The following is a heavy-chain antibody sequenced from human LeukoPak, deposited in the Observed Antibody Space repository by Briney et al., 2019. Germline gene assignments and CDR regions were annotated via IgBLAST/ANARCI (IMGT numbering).Heavy chain of an antibody. Sequence: GRSLRLSCAASGFTFSSYGIHWVRQAPGKGLEWVAIISYDGSNKYYADSVKGRFTISRDNSKNTLYLQMNSLRAEDTAMYYCAKDGIVVSYFDYWGQGTLVTVSS. J-gene: IGHJ4*02. CDR2: ISYDGSNK. D-gene: IGHD3-22*01. CDR1: GFTFSSYG. CDR3: AKDGIVVSYFDY. V-gene: IGHV3-30*18.